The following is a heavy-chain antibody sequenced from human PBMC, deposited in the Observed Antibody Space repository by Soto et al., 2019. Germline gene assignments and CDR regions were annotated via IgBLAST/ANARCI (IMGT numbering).Heavy chain of an antibody. CDR1: GFTFSSYG. Sequence: QVQPVESGGGVVQPGRSLRLSCAASGFTFSSYGMHWVRQAPGKGLEWVAVIWYDGSNKYYADSVKGRFTISRDNSKNTLYLQMNSLRAEDTAVYYCARDHWDSCSSTSCPDWGQGTLVTVSS. CDR3: ARDHWDSCSSTSCPD. CDR2: IWYDGSNK. J-gene: IGHJ4*02. D-gene: IGHD2-2*01. V-gene: IGHV3-33*01.